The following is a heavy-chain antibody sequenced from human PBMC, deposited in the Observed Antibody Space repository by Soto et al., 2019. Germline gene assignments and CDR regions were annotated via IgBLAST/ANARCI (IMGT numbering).Heavy chain of an antibody. CDR1: GYTFTSYA. Sequence: QVQLVQSGAEVKKPGASVKVSCKASGYTFTSYAMHWVRQAPGQSLEWMGWVNGGNGNTIYSQKFQDRVTMTRDTSASTAYMELSSLRSEDTAVYYCARGIAVAGNYWGQGTLVTVSS. D-gene: IGHD6-19*01. J-gene: IGHJ4*02. CDR3: ARGIAVAGNY. CDR2: VNGGNGNT. V-gene: IGHV1-3*01.